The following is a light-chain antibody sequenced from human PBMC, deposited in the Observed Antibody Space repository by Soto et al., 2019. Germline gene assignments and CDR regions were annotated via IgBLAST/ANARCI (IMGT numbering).Light chain of an antibody. J-gene: IGKJ4*01. V-gene: IGKV2-28*01. CDR3: MQAIQNPLT. Sequence: DIVMTQSPVSLPVTPGEPASISCRSSQSLLHSNGYNCLDWYLQKPGQSPQLLIHLGSNRASGVPDRFSGSGSGTDFTLKISRVEAEDVGLYYCMQAIQNPLTFGGGTKVEIK. CDR1: QSLLHSNGYNC. CDR2: LGS.